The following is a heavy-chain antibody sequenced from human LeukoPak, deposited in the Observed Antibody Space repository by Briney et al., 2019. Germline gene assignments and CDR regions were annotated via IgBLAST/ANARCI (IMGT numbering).Heavy chain of an antibody. CDR2: ISGSGGST. J-gene: IGHJ4*02. V-gene: IGHV3-23*01. CDR3: AKDGETYCSSTSCKPDY. D-gene: IGHD2-2*01. CDR1: GFTFSSYA. Sequence: PGGSLRLSCAASGFTFSSYAMSWVRQAPGKGLEWVSAISGSGGSTYYADSVKGQFTISRDNSKNTLYLQMNSLRAEDTAVYYCAKDGETYCSSTSCKPDYWGQGTLVTVSS.